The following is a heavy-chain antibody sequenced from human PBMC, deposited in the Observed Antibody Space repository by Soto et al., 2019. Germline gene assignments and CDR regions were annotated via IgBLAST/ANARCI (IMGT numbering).Heavy chain of an antibody. Sequence: ASVKVSCKASGGTFSSYAISWVRQAPGQGLEWMGGIIPIFGTANYAQKFQGRVTITADESTSTAYMELSSLRSEDTAVYYCARGSSIAARSSYYYYGMDVWGQGTTVTVS. D-gene: IGHD6-6*01. CDR2: IIPIFGTA. CDR1: GGTFSSYA. J-gene: IGHJ6*02. V-gene: IGHV1-69*13. CDR3: ARGSSIAARSSYYYYGMDV.